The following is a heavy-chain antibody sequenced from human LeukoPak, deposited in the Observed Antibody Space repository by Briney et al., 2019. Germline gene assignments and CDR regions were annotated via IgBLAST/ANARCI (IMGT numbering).Heavy chain of an antibody. D-gene: IGHD3-10*01. Sequence: GASVKVSCKASGYTFTGYFMHWVRQAPGQGLEWMGWINPNSGGTNYAQKFQDRVTMTRDTSISTAYMELSRLRSDDTAVYYCASHSRGRSYGSGSYYNDYWGQGTLVTVSS. CDR1: GYTFTGYF. CDR2: INPNSGGT. J-gene: IGHJ4*02. V-gene: IGHV1-2*02. CDR3: ASHSRGRSYGSGSYYNDY.